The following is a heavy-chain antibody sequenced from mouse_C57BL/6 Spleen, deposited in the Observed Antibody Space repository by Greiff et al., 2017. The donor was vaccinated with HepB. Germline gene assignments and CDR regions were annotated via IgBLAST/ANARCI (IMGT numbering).Heavy chain of an antibody. CDR3: ARDDYDDGLYYAMDY. CDR1: GYAFSSSW. V-gene: IGHV1-82*01. CDR2: IYPGDGDT. D-gene: IGHD2-4*01. J-gene: IGHJ4*01. Sequence: QVQLQQSGPELVKPGASVKISCKASGYAFSSSWMNWVKQRPGKGLEWIGRIYPGDGDTNYNGKFKGKATLTADKSSSTAYMQLSSLTSEDSAVYLCARDDYDDGLYYAMDYWGQGTSVTVSS.